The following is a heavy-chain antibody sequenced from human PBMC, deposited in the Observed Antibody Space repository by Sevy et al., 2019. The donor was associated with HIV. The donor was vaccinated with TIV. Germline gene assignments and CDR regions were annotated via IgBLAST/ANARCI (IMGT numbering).Heavy chain of an antibody. D-gene: IGHD3-22*01. V-gene: IGHV3-23*01. Sequence: GGSLRLSCAASGFTFSSYAMSWVRQAPGKGLEWVSTIRGCGGSTYYADSVKGRFTISRDNSKNTLYLKMNSLRAEDTAVYYCHGDYDSSQLASYYYYGMDVWGQGTTVTVSS. CDR3: HGDYDSSQLASYYYYGMDV. J-gene: IGHJ6*02. CDR1: GFTFSSYA. CDR2: IRGCGGST.